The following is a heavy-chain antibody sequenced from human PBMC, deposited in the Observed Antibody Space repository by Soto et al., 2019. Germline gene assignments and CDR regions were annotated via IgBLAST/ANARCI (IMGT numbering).Heavy chain of an antibody. CDR2: IGPYNGNT. Sequence: QVQLVQSGAEVKKPGASVKVSCQASGYIFSNYGISWVRQAPGQGLEWMGWIGPYNGNTDHAQNFQGRVTMTTDTSTSTAYMELRSLRSDDTAFYYCARCYCSVGSCFTCWHFDLWGRGTLVTVSS. D-gene: IGHD2-15*01. J-gene: IGHJ2*01. CDR1: GYIFSNYG. V-gene: IGHV1-18*01. CDR3: ARCYCSVGSCFTCWHFDL.